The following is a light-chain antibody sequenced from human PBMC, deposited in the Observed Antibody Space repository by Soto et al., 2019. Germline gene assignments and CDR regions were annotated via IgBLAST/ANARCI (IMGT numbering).Light chain of an antibody. CDR1: SSDIGTYNY. V-gene: IGLV2-14*01. CDR2: EVS. Sequence: QYALTQPASVSGSPGQSITISCTGSSSDIGTYNYLSWYQQHPGKAPKLMIYEVSDRPSGISNRFSGSKSGNTASLTISGLQAEDEADYYCSSYTSSGTHWVFGGGTKLTVL. J-gene: IGLJ3*02. CDR3: SSYTSSGTHWV.